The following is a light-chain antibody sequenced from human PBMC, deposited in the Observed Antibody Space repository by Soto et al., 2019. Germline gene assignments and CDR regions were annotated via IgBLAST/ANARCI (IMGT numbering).Light chain of an antibody. CDR3: QQYKSFPLT. J-gene: IGKJ4*01. CDR1: QSISTW. Sequence: DIQMTQSPSTLSASVGDRVTISCRASQSISTWLAWYQQKPGKAPKLLISAASTLQRGVPSRFSGSGSGTEFTLTISDLQPDDLATYYCQQYKSFPLTFGGGTKVDIK. V-gene: IGKV1-5*01. CDR2: AAS.